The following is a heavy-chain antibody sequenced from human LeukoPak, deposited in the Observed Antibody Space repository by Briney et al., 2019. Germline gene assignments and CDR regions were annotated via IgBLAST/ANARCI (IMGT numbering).Heavy chain of an antibody. CDR1: GLTFSSYG. D-gene: IGHD6-13*01. Sequence: QPGESLRLSCAASGLTFSSYGMHWVRQAPGKGLEWVAVIRYGGSNKYSADSVKGRFTISRDNSMNTLYLQMNSLRAEDRAVYYCARVSGPSSWFTHFDYWGQGTLVTVSS. V-gene: IGHV3-30*02. J-gene: IGHJ4*02. CDR3: ARVSGPSSWFTHFDY. CDR2: IRYGGSNK.